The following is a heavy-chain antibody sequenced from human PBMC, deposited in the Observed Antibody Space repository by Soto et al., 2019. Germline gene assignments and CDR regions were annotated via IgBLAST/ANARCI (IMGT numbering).Heavy chain of an antibody. J-gene: IGHJ4*02. Sequence: AAVHGSCKPSGYTLTHYGISWVRQTPGQGLEWMGWISVYNGNTNYAQKLQGRVTMTTDTSTSTAYMEVRSLRSDDTAVYYCARDLDWRRYHELSYWGQGTLVTVSS. CDR1: GYTLTHYG. CDR3: ARDLDWRRYHELSY. CDR2: ISVYNGNT. D-gene: IGHD2-2*01. V-gene: IGHV1-18*04.